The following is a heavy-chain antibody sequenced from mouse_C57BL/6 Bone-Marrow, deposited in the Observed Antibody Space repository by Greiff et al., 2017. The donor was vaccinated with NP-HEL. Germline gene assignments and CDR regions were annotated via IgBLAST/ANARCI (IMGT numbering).Heavy chain of an antibody. Sequence: VQLQQPGAELVRPGASVKLSCTASGFNIKDDYMHWVKQRPGQGLEWIGEIDPSDSYTNYNQKFKGKSTLTVDKSSSTAYMQLSSLTSEDSAVYYCAREDDGNYVGYFDDWGTGTTVTVSS. J-gene: IGHJ1*03. D-gene: IGHD2-3*01. CDR1: GFNIKDDY. V-gene: IGHV1-69*01. CDR2: IDPSDSYT. CDR3: AREDDGNYVGYFDD.